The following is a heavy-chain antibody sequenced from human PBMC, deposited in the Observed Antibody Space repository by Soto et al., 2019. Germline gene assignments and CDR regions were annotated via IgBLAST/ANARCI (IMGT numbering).Heavy chain of an antibody. D-gene: IGHD6-19*01. CDR2: ISAYNGNT. CDR1: GYTFTSYG. V-gene: IGHV1-18*01. CDR3: AREIAVAGFLGYYYYGMDV. Sequence: GXSVKFSCKASGYTFTSYGISWVRQAPGQGLEWMGWISAYNGNTNYAQKLQGRVTVTTDTSTSTAYMELRSLRSDDTAVYYCAREIAVAGFLGYYYYGMDVWGQGPTVTVSS. J-gene: IGHJ6*02.